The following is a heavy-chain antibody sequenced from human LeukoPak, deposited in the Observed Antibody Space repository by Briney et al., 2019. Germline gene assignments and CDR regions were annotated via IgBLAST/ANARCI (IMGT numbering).Heavy chain of an antibody. J-gene: IGHJ4*02. CDR3: VKDGSGSYYTYYFDY. CDR2: ISSNGGST. D-gene: IGHD3-10*01. CDR1: GFTFSRYA. V-gene: IGHV3-64D*06. Sequence: GGSLRLSCSASGFTFSRYAMHWVRQAPGKGLEYVSAISSNGGSTYYADSVKGRFTISRDNTKNTLYLQMSSLRAEDTAVYYCVKDGSGSYYTYYFDYWGQGTLVTVSS.